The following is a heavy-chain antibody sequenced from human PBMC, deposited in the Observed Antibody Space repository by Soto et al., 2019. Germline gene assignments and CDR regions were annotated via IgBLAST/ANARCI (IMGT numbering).Heavy chain of an antibody. CDR1: GGSFSGYY. CDR3: ARGGPPAPSAFDI. V-gene: IGHV4-34*01. Sequence: QVQLQQWGAGLLKPSEALSLTCAVYGGSFSGYYWSWIRQPPGKGLEWIGEINHSGSTNYNPSLKSRVXXSXDXSKNQFSLKLSSVTAADTAVYYCARGGPPAPSAFDIWGQGTMVTVSS. CDR2: INHSGST. J-gene: IGHJ3*02. D-gene: IGHD2-2*01.